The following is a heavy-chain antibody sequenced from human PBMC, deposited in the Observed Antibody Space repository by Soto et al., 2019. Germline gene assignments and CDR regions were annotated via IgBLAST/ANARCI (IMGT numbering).Heavy chain of an antibody. CDR2: ISSSSSSS. D-gene: IGHD6-19*01. V-gene: IGHV3-21*01. J-gene: IGHJ4*02. Sequence: PGGSLRLSCAASGFTVSSNYMSWVRQAPGKGLEWVSSISSSSSSSHYRDSVKGRFTISRDNAKNALFLQMGSLRAEDTAVYYCARDLAVAGNVWGQGTLVTVSS. CDR1: GFTVSSNY. CDR3: ARDLAVAGNV.